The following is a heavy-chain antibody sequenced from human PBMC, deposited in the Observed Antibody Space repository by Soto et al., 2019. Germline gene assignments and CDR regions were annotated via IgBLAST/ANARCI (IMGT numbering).Heavy chain of an antibody. J-gene: IGHJ6*02. CDR3: AREPQRDYDFWSGYCGGWDEAPIDV. Sequence: GGSLRLADAAAGFNFSGFSMNWVRQATGRGLEWVSSISSSSSYIYYADSVKGRFTIYRDNAKNSLYLQINSLRAEDTAVYYFAREPQRDYDFWSGYCGGWDEAPIDVWGQGTTVTVSS. V-gene: IGHV3-21*01. CDR1: GFNFSGFS. D-gene: IGHD3-3*01. CDR2: ISSSSSYI.